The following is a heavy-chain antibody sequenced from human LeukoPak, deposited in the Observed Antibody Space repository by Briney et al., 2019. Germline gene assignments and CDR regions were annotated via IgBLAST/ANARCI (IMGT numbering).Heavy chain of an antibody. V-gene: IGHV4-59*01. CDR1: GGSISNYL. CDR2: IFNSGTT. CDR3: ARDRRREKLHAFDM. J-gene: IGHJ3*02. Sequence: SETLSLTCSVSGGSISNYLWSWIRQPPGKGLESIGCIFNSGTTNYNPSLKSRLIISLDASKNQFSLKLSSVTAADTAVYYCARDRRREKLHAFDMWGQGTMVTVSS. D-gene: IGHD1-26*01.